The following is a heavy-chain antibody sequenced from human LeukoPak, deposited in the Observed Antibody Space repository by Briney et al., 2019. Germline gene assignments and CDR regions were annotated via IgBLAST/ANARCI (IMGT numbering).Heavy chain of an antibody. Sequence: PGGSLRLSCAASGFTFSSYGMHWVRQAPGKGLEWVAVISYDGSNKYYADSVKGRFTISRDNSKNTLYLQMNSLRAEDTAVYYCAKDRSSLFGYCSSTSCLGAHDYWGQGTLVTVSS. V-gene: IGHV3-30*18. CDR2: ISYDGSNK. CDR1: GFTFSSYG. D-gene: IGHD2-2*01. J-gene: IGHJ4*02. CDR3: AKDRSSLFGYCSSTSCLGAHDY.